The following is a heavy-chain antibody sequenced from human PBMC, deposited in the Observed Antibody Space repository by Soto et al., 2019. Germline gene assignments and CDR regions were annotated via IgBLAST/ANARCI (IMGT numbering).Heavy chain of an antibody. CDR2: IIPILGIA. J-gene: IGHJ6*03. D-gene: IGHD5-12*01. CDR1: GGTFSSYT. V-gene: IGHV1-69*04. Sequence: SVKVSCKASGGTFSSYTISWVRQAPGQGLEWMGRIIPILGIANYAQKFQGRVTITADKSTSTAYMELSSLRSEDTAVYYCARDDEGSESGYGFDYYYMDVWGKGTTVTVS. CDR3: ARDDEGSESGYGFDYYYMDV.